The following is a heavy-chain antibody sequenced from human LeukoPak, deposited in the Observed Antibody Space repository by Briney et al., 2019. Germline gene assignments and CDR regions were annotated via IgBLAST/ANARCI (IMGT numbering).Heavy chain of an antibody. CDR1: GLTFSDYG. J-gene: IGHJ4*02. Sequence: QAGGSLRLSCTASGLTFSDYGMHWVRQAPGNGLEWVATIWYEERTKYYRDSVKGRFTISRDNSKNTIYLQMNSLRVDDTAVYYCAKEGIYMKSSLEDWGQGTLVTVSS. D-gene: IGHD5-12*01. V-gene: IGHV3-33*06. CDR2: IWYEERTK. CDR3: AKEGIYMKSSLED.